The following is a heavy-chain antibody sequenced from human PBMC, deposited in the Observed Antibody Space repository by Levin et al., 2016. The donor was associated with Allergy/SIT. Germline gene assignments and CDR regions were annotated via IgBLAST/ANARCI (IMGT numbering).Heavy chain of an antibody. CDR1: GGSISSGGYY. Sequence: SETLSLTCTVSGGSISSGGYYWSWIRQHPVKGLEWMGYIFHSGSTYDNPSLKSRIRMSVDTSKNQFSLSLASVTAADTAVYYCARGSELGISWFFDLWGRGTLVTVSS. CDR2: IFHSGST. D-gene: IGHD7-27*01. CDR3: ARGSELGISWFFDL. V-gene: IGHV4-31*03. J-gene: IGHJ2*01.